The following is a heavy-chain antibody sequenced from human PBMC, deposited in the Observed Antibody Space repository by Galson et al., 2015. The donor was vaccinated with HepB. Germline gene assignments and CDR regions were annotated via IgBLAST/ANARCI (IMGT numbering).Heavy chain of an antibody. Sequence: SLRLSCAAAGFTFSDYYMSWIRQAPGKGLEWISYISSSSSFTSYAESVKGRSTISRDNAKNSVYLQMNSLRAEDTAVYYCARDQGISVRPGFDSWGQGTLVTVSS. CDR2: ISSSSSFT. CDR3: ARDQGISVRPGFDS. V-gene: IGHV3-11*06. D-gene: IGHD6-6*01. CDR1: GFTFSDYY. J-gene: IGHJ4*02.